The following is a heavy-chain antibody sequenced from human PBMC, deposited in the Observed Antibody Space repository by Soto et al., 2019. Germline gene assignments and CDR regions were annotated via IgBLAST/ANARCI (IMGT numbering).Heavy chain of an antibody. CDR2: ISAYNGNT. J-gene: IGHJ3*02. CDR1: GYIFTTYG. D-gene: IGHD3-16*01. Sequence: QDQLVQSGGEVKKPGASVKVSCKASGYIFTTYGIGWVRQAPGQGLEWMGWISAYNGNTDYAQKLQDRVTMTTDTSTSTAYLELRSLRSDDTAVYYCARATRFAAFDIWGQGTMVTVSS. CDR3: ARATRFAAFDI. V-gene: IGHV1-18*01.